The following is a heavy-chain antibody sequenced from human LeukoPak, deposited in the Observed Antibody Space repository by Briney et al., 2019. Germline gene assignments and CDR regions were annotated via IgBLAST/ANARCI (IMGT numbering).Heavy chain of an antibody. Sequence: TGGSLRLSCTASGFTFGDYAMSWVRQAPGKGLEWVGFIRSKAYGGTTEYAASVKGRFTISRDDSKSIAYLQMNSLKTEDTAVYYCTRIPTDYWGQGTLVTVSS. CDR1: GFTFGDYA. D-gene: IGHD2-21*01. J-gene: IGHJ4*02. V-gene: IGHV3-49*04. CDR3: TRIPTDY. CDR2: IRSKAYGGTT.